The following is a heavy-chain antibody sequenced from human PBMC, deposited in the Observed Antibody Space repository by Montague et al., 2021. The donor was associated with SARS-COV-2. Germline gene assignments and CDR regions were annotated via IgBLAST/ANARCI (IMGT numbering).Heavy chain of an antibody. CDR1: GFTFSSYA. CDR3: VKDHGRVAFDV. D-gene: IGHD1-14*01. V-gene: IGHV3-23*03. CDR2: IYSGDSRT. J-gene: IGHJ3*01. Sequence: SLRLSCAASGFTFSSYAMSWVRQAPGMGLEWVSRIYSGDSRTFYTDSVKGRFTISRDDSKNTLFLQMSSLKAEDTAVYYCVKDHGRVAFDVWGQGTTVTVSS.